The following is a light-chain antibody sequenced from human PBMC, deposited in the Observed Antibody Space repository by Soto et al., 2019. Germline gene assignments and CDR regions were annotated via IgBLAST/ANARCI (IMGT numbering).Light chain of an antibody. CDR2: STN. J-gene: IGLJ3*02. CDR1: SGSVSTSYY. V-gene: IGLV8-61*01. CDR3: VLYMGSGTWV. Sequence: QAVVTQEPSFSVSPGGTVTLTCGLSSGSVSTSYYPSWYQQTPGQAPRTLIYSTNTRSSGVPDRFSGSILGNKAALTITGAQADAESDYYCVLYMGSGTWVVGGGTKLTVL.